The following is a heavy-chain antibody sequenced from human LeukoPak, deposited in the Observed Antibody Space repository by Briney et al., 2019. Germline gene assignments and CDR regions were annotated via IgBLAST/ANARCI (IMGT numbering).Heavy chain of an antibody. Sequence: PGGSLRLSCAASGFTFSSYGMHWVRQAPGKGLEWVAVISYDGSNKYYADSVKGRFTISRDNSKNTLYLQMNSLRAEDTAVYYCAKAGLTKWELLIFDYWGQGTLVTVSS. CDR1: GFTFSSYG. CDR3: AKAGLTKWELLIFDY. V-gene: IGHV3-30*18. J-gene: IGHJ4*02. CDR2: ISYDGSNK. D-gene: IGHD1-26*01.